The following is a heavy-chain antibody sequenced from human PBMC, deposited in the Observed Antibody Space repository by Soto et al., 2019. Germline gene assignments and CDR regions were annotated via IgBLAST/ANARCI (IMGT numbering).Heavy chain of an antibody. D-gene: IGHD2-8*01. CDR3: AKSAHIVLMVYAKYFDD. Sequence: EVQLFESGGGLVQPGGSLRLSCAASGFTFSSYAMSWVRQAPGKGLEWASAISGSGGSTYYEDSVKGRFTISRDNSKNPLYLQMNSLRADDSAVYYCAKSAHIVLMVYAKYFDDWGQGTLVTVGS. J-gene: IGHJ4*02. CDR2: ISGSGGST. CDR1: GFTFSSYA. V-gene: IGHV3-23*01.